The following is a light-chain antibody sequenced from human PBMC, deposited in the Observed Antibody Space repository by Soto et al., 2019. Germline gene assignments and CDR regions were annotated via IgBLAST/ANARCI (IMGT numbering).Light chain of an antibody. Sequence: DIQMTQSPSSVSASVGDRVTITCRASQGISRWLAWYQQKPGKPPKVLIYAASYLQSGVPSRFSGSGSGTDFTLTISSLQPEDCATYYCQLADSFPITVGPGNPVDIK. J-gene: IGKJ3*01. CDR2: AAS. CDR3: QLADSFPIT. V-gene: IGKV1D-12*01. CDR1: QGISRW.